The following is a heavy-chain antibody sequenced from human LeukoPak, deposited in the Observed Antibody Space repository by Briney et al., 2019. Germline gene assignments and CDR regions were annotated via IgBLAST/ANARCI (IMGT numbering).Heavy chain of an antibody. V-gene: IGHV5-51*01. CDR1: GNSFIRDW. Sequence: LGESLKISCKGSGNSFIRDWIGWARQMPGKGLEWMAIIHPDDSDTRYSPSFQGQVTISADKSINTAYLQWSSLKASDTAMYYCARPQDFGLTGMNAFDIWGQGTMVTVSS. CDR3: ARPQDFGLTGMNAFDI. D-gene: IGHD7-27*01. J-gene: IGHJ3*02. CDR2: IHPDDSDT.